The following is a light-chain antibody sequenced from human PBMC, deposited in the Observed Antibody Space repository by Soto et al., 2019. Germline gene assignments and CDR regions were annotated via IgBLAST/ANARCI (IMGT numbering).Light chain of an antibody. CDR2: GAS. CDR1: QSVSSNY. V-gene: IGKV3-20*01. CDR3: QQYGRSFT. Sequence: EIVLTQSPGTLSLSPGERATLSCRASQSVSSNYLAWNQQKPGQAPRLLIYGASIRATGIPDRFRGSGSGTDFTLTISRLEPEDFAVYYCQQYGRSFTFGGGTKV. J-gene: IGKJ4*01.